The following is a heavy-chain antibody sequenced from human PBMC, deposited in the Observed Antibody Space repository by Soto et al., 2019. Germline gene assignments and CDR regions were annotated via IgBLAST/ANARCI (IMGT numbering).Heavy chain of an antibody. V-gene: IGHV1-8*01. CDR2: MNPNSGNT. Sequence: QVQLVQSGAEVKKPGASVKVSCKASGYTFTSYDINWVRQATGQGLEWMGWMNPNSGNTGYAQKFQGRVNMTRNTSISKAYMELSSLRSEEKAVYYCARGLPYSGYDWFDYWGQGTLVTVSS. CDR1: GYTFTSYD. CDR3: ARGLPYSGYDWFDY. D-gene: IGHD5-12*01. J-gene: IGHJ4*02.